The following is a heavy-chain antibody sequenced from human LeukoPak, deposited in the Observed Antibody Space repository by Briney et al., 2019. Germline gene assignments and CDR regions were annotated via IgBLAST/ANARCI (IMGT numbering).Heavy chain of an antibody. V-gene: IGHV4-31*03. CDR2: IYYSGST. J-gene: IGHJ6*02. CDR1: GGSISSGGYY. CDR3: ARGPNIGPPFGGYYYYYYGMDV. Sequence: PSETLSLTCTVSGGSISSGGYYWSWIRQHPGKGLEWIGYIYYSGSTYYNPSLKSRVTISVDTSKNQFSLKLSSVTAADTAVYYCARGPNIGPPFGGYYYYYYGMDVWGQGTTVTVSS. D-gene: IGHD3-16*01.